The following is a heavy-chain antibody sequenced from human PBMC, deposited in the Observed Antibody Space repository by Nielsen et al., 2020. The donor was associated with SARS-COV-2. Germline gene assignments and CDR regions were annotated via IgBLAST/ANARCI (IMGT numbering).Heavy chain of an antibody. V-gene: IGHV3-30*04. CDR1: GFTFSSYA. Sequence: GESLKISCAASGFTFSSYAMHWVRQAPGTGLEWVAVISYDGSNKYYADSVKGRFTISRDNSENTLYLQMNSLRAEDTAVYYCARGRYSGPRRPFDYWGQGTLVTVSS. J-gene: IGHJ4*02. CDR2: ISYDGSNK. CDR3: ARGRYSGPRRPFDY. D-gene: IGHD5-12*01.